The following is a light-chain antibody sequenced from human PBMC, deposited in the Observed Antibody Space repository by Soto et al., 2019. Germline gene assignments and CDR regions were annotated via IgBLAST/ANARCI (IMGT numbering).Light chain of an antibody. CDR3: HDLGSLPYN. V-gene: IGKV3-20*01. CDR1: QSVNSGH. J-gene: IGKJ2*01. CDR2: AAS. Sequence: LVLTQSPGTLSLSPGERATLSCRSSQSVNSGHFAWYHQKPGQAPRLLIYAASTRATGVPDRFSGSWSGTDFTLTIIRLEPEDFAVYYCHDLGSLPYNFGQGTKLEIK.